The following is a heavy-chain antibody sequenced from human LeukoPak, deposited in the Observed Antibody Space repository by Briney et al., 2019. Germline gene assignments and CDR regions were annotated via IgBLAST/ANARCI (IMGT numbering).Heavy chain of an antibody. V-gene: IGHV4-4*09. CDR3: ARIPLGYSGAYYDY. CDR1: GGSISGSIRSHY. Sequence: SETLSLTCTVSGGSISGSIRSHYWSWLRQPPGKGLEWIGYISSSGSTNDNPSLRSRVTISVDTSKNQFFLNLSSVSAADTAVYYCARIPLGYSGAYYDYWGQGTLVTVSP. J-gene: IGHJ4*02. D-gene: IGHD5-12*01. CDR2: ISSSGST.